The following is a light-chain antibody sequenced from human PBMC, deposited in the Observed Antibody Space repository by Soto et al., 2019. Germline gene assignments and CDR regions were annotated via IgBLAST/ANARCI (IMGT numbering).Light chain of an antibody. CDR1: QRISRY. CDR3: HQSNTIPYR. CDR2: AAS. Sequence: IQMTQSPSSLSASVGDRVTITSRASQRISRYLNWYQQKPGKAPKLLFYAASSLQSGVPSRFIGSGSVTDFTFTISSLQPEDFATSYCHQSNTIPYRFGQGTKLEIK. V-gene: IGKV1-39*01. J-gene: IGKJ2*03.